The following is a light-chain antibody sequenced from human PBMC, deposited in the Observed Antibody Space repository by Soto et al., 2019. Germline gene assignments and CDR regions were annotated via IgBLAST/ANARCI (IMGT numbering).Light chain of an antibody. J-gene: IGKJ1*01. Sequence: EIVMTQSPATLSVSPGERATLSCRASQSVSSNLAWYQQKPGQAPRLLMYGASTRATGIPDRISGSGSGTEVTLTISSLQSEDFAVYYCQQHNNWPPWTFGQGIKVEIK. CDR3: QQHNNWPPWT. CDR1: QSVSSN. V-gene: IGKV3-15*01. CDR2: GAS.